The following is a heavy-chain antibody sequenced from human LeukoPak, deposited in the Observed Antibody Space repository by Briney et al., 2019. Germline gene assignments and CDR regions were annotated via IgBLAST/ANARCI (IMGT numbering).Heavy chain of an antibody. CDR3: AMTYCSGGSCYSGAFDI. J-gene: IGHJ3*02. D-gene: IGHD2-15*01. Sequence: ASVKVSCKAPGYTFTGYYMHWVRQAPGQGLEWMGWINPNSGGTNYAQKFQGRFTMTRDTSISTAYMELSSLRSEDTAVYYCAMTYCSGGSCYSGAFDIWGQGTMVTVSS. CDR1: GYTFTGYY. V-gene: IGHV1-2*02. CDR2: INPNSGGT.